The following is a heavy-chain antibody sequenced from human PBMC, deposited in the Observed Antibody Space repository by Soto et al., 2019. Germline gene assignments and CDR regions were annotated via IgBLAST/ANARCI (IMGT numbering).Heavy chain of an antibody. CDR1: GGTFSSYT. CDR3: ARDSSIVPKYFGNYYYMDV. Sequence: QVQLVQSGAEVKKPGSSVKVSCKASGGTFSSYTISWVRQAPGQGLEWMGRIIPILGIANYAQKFQGRVTITADKSPSTAYMELSSLRSEDTAVYYCARDSSIVPKYFGNYYYMDVWGKGTTVTVSS. D-gene: IGHD1-26*01. V-gene: IGHV1-69*08. CDR2: IIPILGIA. J-gene: IGHJ6*03.